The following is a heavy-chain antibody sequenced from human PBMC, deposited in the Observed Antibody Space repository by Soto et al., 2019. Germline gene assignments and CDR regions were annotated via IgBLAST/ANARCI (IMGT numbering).Heavy chain of an antibody. D-gene: IGHD2-21*02. CDR1: GGSFSGYY. V-gene: IGHV4-34*01. CDR2: INHSGST. J-gene: IGHJ1*01. CDR3: ARGQHIVVVTANRGYFQH. Sequence: SETLSLTCAVYGGSFSGYYWSWIRQPPGKGLEWIGEINHSGSTNYNPSLKSRVTISVDTSKNQFSLKLSSVTAADTAVYYCARGQHIVVVTANRGYFQHWGQGTLVTVSS.